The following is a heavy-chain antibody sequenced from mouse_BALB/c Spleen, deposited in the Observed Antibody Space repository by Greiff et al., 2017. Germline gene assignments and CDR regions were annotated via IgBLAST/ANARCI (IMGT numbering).Heavy chain of an antibody. V-gene: IGHV5-17*02. CDR3: ARDWFAY. CDR1: GFTFSSFG. J-gene: IGHJ3*01. Sequence: DVQLVESGGGLVQPGGSRKLSCAASGFTFSSFGMHWVRQAPEKGLEWVAYISSGSSTIYYEDTVKGRFTIARDNPKNPLFLQMTSLRSEDTAMYYCARDWFAYWGQGTLVTVSA. CDR2: ISSGSSTI.